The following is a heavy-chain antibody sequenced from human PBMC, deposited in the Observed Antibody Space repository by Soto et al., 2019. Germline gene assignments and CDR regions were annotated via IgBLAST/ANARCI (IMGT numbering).Heavy chain of an antibody. CDR3: AREGVAPYYYYGMDV. D-gene: IGHD5-12*01. V-gene: IGHV1-18*01. Sequence: XSLKVSYKASGYTFTSYGISLVRQSPGQGLEWMGWISTYNGDTNYAQTFQGRVTMTTDTSTSTVHMEVRSLRSDDTAVYYCAREGVAPYYYYGMDVWGQGTPVTVSS. CDR2: ISTYNGDT. CDR1: GYTFTSYG. J-gene: IGHJ6*02.